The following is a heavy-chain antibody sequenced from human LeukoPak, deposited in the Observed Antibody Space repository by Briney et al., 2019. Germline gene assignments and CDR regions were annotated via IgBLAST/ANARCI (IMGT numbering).Heavy chain of an antibody. CDR2: IYSGGST. CDR3: ARGLLEWYFDY. CDR1: GLTVSSTY. Sequence: PGGSLRLSCAASGLTVSSTYMSWVRQTPGKGLGWVSVIYSGGSTYYADSVKGRFTISRDNSKNTLYLQMNSLRAEDTAVYYCARGLLEWYFDYWGQGTLVTVSS. V-gene: IGHV3-66*01. D-gene: IGHD3-3*01. J-gene: IGHJ4*02.